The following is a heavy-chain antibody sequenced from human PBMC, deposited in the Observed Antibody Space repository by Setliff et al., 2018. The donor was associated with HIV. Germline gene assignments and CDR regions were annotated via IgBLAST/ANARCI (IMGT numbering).Heavy chain of an antibody. J-gene: IGHJ4*02. CDR3: VRDLGVDTTLIFFGY. CDR1: GYTFTSYG. D-gene: IGHD5-18*01. Sequence: ASVKVSCKTSGYTFTSYGVSWVRQAPGQGLEWMGWISAYNGNSNYAQKFQGRVTMTTDTSTSTAYMEVRSLRSDDTAFYYCVRDLGVDTTLIFFGYWGQGTLVTVSS. CDR2: ISAYNGNS. V-gene: IGHV1-18*01.